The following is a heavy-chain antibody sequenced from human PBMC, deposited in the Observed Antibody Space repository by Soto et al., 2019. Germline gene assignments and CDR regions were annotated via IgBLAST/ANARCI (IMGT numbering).Heavy chain of an antibody. Sequence: QVQLVQSGAEVKKPGSSVKVSCKASGGTFSSYTISWVRQAPGQGLEWMGRIIPILGIANYAQKFQGRVTITADKSTSTAYMELSSLRAEDTAVYYCATEMGAGSGSSWGQGTLVTVSS. J-gene: IGHJ5*02. V-gene: IGHV1-69*08. CDR1: GGTFSSYT. CDR3: ATEMGAGSGSS. CDR2: IIPILGIA. D-gene: IGHD3-10*01.